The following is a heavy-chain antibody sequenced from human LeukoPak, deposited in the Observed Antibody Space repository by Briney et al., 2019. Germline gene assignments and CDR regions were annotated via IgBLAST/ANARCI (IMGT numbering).Heavy chain of an antibody. CDR2: ISSSSSTI. CDR3: AKSRLRTGS. J-gene: IGHJ4*02. V-gene: IGHV3-48*01. D-gene: IGHD4-17*01. Sequence: GGSLRLSCAASGFTFSSYSMNWVRQAPGKGLEWVSYISSSSSTIYYADSVKGRFTISRDNSKNTLYLQMNSLRAEDTAVYYCAKSRLRTGSWGQGTLVTVSS. CDR1: GFTFSSYS.